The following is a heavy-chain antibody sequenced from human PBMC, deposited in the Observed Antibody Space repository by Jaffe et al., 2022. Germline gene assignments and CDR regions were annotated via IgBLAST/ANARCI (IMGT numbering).Heavy chain of an antibody. Sequence: QVQLQESGPGLVKPSETLSLTCAVSGYSISSGYYWGWIRQPPGKGLEWIGSIYHSGSTYYNPSLKSRVTISVDTSKNQFSLKLSSVTAADTAVYYCARHERGAVAGTWVDYFDYWGQGTLVTVSS. CDR2: IYHSGST. CDR3: ARHERGAVAGTWVDYFDY. J-gene: IGHJ4*02. D-gene: IGHD6-19*01. V-gene: IGHV4-38-2*01. CDR1: GYSISSGYY.